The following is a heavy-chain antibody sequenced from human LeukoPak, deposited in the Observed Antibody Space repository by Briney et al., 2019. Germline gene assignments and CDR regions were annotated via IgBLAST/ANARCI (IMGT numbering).Heavy chain of an antibody. CDR1: GYSFSSYH. V-gene: IGHV1-46*01. CDR3: ARGLSADTPGRYYYDGMDV. J-gene: IGHJ6*02. Sequence: ASVKVSCKASGYSFSSYHMYWVRQAPGPALEWMGTINPTGDSTTYAQKFQGRVTVTRDTSTNTLYMDLYSLRSEDTAVYYCARGLSADTPGRYYYDGMDVWGQGTTVTVSS. CDR2: INPTGDST. D-gene: IGHD2-15*01.